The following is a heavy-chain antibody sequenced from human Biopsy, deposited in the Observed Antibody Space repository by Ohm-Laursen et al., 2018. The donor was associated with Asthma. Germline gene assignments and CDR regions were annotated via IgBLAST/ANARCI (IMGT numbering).Heavy chain of an antibody. D-gene: IGHD5-12*01. CDR3: ARGYSGSDRIVYYYSGLEV. Sequence: ASVKVSCTASGDPFSNYDISWVRQAPGQGLEWLGGLIPVLGTPDHAQMFEGRVTITADESTSTAYMELSSLSSEDTAVYYSARGYSGSDRIVYYYSGLEVWGQGTTVTVSS. J-gene: IGHJ6*02. CDR1: GDPFSNYD. V-gene: IGHV1-69*13. CDR2: LIPVLGTP.